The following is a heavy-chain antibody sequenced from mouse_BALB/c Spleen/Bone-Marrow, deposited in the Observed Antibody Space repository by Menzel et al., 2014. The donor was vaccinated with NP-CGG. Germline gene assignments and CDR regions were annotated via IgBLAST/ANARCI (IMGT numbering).Heavy chain of an antibody. V-gene: IGHV1S137*01. CDR3: ARSGKVRNAMDY. Sequence: QVQLKESGAKLVRPGVSVKISCKGSGYTFXDHAMHWVKRSHAKSLEWIGLISGYYGDAIYNQKFKGKATMTVDKSSSTAYMELARLTSEDSAIYYCARSGKVRNAMDYWGQGTSVTVSS. CDR2: ISGYYGDA. J-gene: IGHJ4*01. CDR1: GYTFXDHA. D-gene: IGHD2-14*01.